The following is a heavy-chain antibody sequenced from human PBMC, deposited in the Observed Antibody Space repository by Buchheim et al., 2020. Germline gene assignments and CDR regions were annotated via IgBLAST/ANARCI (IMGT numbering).Heavy chain of an antibody. CDR3: AGGPYYDFWSGYYKDWFDP. CDR1: GGSFSGYY. CDR2: INHSGST. Sequence: QVQLQQWGAGLLKPSEPLSLTCAVYGGSFSGYYWSWIRQPPGEGLEWIGEINHSGSTNYNPSLKSRVTISVDTAKNQFSLKLSSVTAADTAVYYCAGGPYYDFWSGYYKDWFDPWGQGTL. J-gene: IGHJ5*02. D-gene: IGHD3-3*01. V-gene: IGHV4-34*01.